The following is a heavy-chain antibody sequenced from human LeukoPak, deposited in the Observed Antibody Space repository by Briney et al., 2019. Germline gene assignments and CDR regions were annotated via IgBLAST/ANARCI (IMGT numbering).Heavy chain of an antibody. Sequence: GGSLSLSCAASGFTFSSYSMNWVRPAPGKGLGWVSSISSSSSYIYYADSVKGRFTISRDNAKNSLYLQMNSLRAEDTAVYYCARDEGYCSSTSCYSDYWGQGTLVTVSS. CDR3: ARDEGYCSSTSCYSDY. CDR2: ISSSSSYI. V-gene: IGHV3-21*01. CDR1: GFTFSSYS. D-gene: IGHD2-2*01. J-gene: IGHJ4*02.